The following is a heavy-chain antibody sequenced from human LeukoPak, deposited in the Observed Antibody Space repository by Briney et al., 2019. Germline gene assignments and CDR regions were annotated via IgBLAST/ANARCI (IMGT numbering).Heavy chain of an antibody. D-gene: IGHD3-22*01. Sequence: GGSLRLSCVASGLPIGDFAMHWVRQAPGQGLEWVSLISGDGVSTFFADSVKGRFTISRDNSKNTLYLQMNSLRAEDTAVYYCARDRVYYYDSSGYYPDAFDIWGQGTMVTVSS. CDR3: ARDRVYYYDSSGYYPDAFDI. V-gene: IGHV3-43*02. CDR1: GLPIGDFA. J-gene: IGHJ3*02. CDR2: ISGDGVST.